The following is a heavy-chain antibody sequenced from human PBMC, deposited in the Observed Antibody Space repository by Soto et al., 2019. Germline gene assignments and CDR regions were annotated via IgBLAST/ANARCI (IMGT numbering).Heavy chain of an antibody. V-gene: IGHV1-46*01. CDR3: AINYYDSSAYLY. J-gene: IGHJ4*02. D-gene: IGHD3-22*01. CDR2: IDPSGNGT. Sequence: QVQLVQSGAEVKKPGASVKVSCKASGHTLINYYMHWVRQAPGQGLHWLGKIDPSGNGTSYAERFQGRINLTSDTSTNTVYVELSSLRSEDTAIYYCAINYYDSSAYLYWGQGTLVTVSS. CDR1: GHTLINYY.